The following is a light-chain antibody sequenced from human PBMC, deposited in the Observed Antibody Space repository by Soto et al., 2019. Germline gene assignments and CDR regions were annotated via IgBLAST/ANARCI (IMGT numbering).Light chain of an antibody. CDR2: GTS. V-gene: IGKV3-20*01. J-gene: IGKJ2*01. Sequence: IVLTQSPGTLSLSPGERATLSCRASQTIRTYLAWYQQKPGQAPRLLINGTSSRATGIPARFSGSVSETDFTLTISRLEPEDSAVYYCQQCYGSPETFGQGTKLEIK. CDR1: QTIRTY. CDR3: QQCYGSPET.